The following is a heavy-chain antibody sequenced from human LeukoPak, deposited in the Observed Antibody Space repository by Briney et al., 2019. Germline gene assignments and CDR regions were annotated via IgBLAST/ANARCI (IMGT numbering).Heavy chain of an antibody. CDR3: AREGGNYGSGSYYKSHYYYGMDV. D-gene: IGHD3-10*01. Sequence: SETLSLTCNVSGGSISSGGSRWSWIRQHPGKGLEWIGYIYYSGSTYYNPSLESRLTMSVDTSKNQFSLHLTSVTAADTAVYYCAREGGNYGSGSYYKSHYYYGMDVWGQGTTVTVSS. CDR2: IYYSGST. CDR1: GGSISSGGSR. V-gene: IGHV4-31*03. J-gene: IGHJ6*02.